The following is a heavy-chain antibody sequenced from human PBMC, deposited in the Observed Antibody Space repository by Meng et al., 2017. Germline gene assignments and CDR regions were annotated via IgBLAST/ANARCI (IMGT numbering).Heavy chain of an antibody. V-gene: IGHV4-59*01. CDR1: GGSFSNYY. J-gene: IGHJ4*02. D-gene: IGHD3-3*01. CDR3: ARGYDFWSGQYYFDY. CDR2: IYYSGST. Sequence: QVQLQESGPGLGKLSETLSLTGTVSGGSFSNYYWRWIRQPPGKGLEWIGYIYYSGSTNYNPSLKSRVTISVDTSKNQFSLKLSSVTAADTAVYYCARGYDFWSGQYYFDYWGQGTLVTVSS.